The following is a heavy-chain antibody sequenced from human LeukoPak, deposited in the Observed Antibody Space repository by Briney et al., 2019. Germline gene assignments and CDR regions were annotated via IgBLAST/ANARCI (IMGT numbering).Heavy chain of an antibody. CDR3: TSDTFGTRDS. CDR1: GFTFSGYW. Sequence: PGGSLRLSCAASGFTFSGYWMHWVRQAPGKELVWVSRINPDGSEPSYADSVKGRFTISRDNARNTLYLQMNSLRAEDSALYYCTSDTFGTRDSWGQGTLVTVSS. V-gene: IGHV3-74*01. J-gene: IGHJ4*02. CDR2: INPDGSEP. D-gene: IGHD3-10*01.